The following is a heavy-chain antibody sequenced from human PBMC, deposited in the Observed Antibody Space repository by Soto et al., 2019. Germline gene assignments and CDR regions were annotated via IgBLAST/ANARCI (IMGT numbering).Heavy chain of an antibody. CDR3: ARAVAVPADFDY. CDR1: GYTFTSYA. CDR2: INAGNGNT. D-gene: IGHD6-19*01. J-gene: IGHJ4*02. Sequence: QVQLVQSGAEEKKPGASVKVSCKASGYTFTSYAMHWERQAPGERLEWMGWINAGNGNTKYSQKFQGRVTITRGTSASTAYMELSSLRSEDTAVYYCARAVAVPADFDYWGQGTLVTVSP. V-gene: IGHV1-3*05.